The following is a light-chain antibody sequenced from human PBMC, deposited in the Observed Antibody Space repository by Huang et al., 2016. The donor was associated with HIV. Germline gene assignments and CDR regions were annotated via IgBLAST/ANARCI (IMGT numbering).Light chain of an antibody. Sequence: IVLTQSPATLSLSPGERATLSCRASQSVSSSLAWYQQKPGQAPRLLIYDASNRATGIPARCSGSGSGTDFTLTISSLEPEDFAVYYCQQRSNWPLTFGGGTKVDIK. CDR2: DAS. CDR3: QQRSNWPLT. J-gene: IGKJ4*01. V-gene: IGKV3-11*01. CDR1: QSVSSS.